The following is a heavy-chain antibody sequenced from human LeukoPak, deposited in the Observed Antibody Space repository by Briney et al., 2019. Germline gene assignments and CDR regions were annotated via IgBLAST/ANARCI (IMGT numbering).Heavy chain of an antibody. J-gene: IGHJ6*03. V-gene: IGHV3-73*01. CDR3: SRSSSRNFGVVIKSYYYYMDV. D-gene: IGHD3-3*01. Sequence: PGGSLRLSCAASGFTFSGSAIHWVRQASGKGLEWVGRIRSKANYVESVKGRFIISRDDSKNTAYLQMNSLKTEDTAVYYCSRSSSRNFGVVIKSYYYYMDVWGKGTTVTVSS. CDR1: GFTFSGSA. CDR2: IRSKAN.